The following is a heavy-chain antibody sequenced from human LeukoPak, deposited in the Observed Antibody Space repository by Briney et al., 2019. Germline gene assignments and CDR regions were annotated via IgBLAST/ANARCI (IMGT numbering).Heavy chain of an antibody. Sequence: SVKVSFKASGGTFSSYAISWVRQAPGQGLEWMGGIIPIFGTANYAQKFQGRVTITADESTSTAYMELSSLRSEDTAMYYCACSTLGYCSSTSCYAEDYYYYGMDVWGQGTTATVSS. CDR3: ACSTLGYCSSTSCYAEDYYYYGMDV. J-gene: IGHJ6*02. CDR2: IIPIFGTA. V-gene: IGHV1-69*13. CDR1: GGTFSSYA. D-gene: IGHD2-2*01.